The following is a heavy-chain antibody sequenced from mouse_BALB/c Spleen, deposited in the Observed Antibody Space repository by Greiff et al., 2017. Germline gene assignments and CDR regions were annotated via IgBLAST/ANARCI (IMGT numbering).Heavy chain of an antibody. J-gene: IGHJ2*01. D-gene: IGHD1-1*01. CDR3: ARGDYYGSSSLDY. CDR1: GYTFSSYW. CDR2: ILPGSGST. V-gene: IGHV1-9*01. Sequence: QVQLQQSGAELMKPGASVKISCKATGYTFSSYWIEWVKQRPGHGLEWIGEILPGSGSTNYNEKFKGKATFTADTSSNTAYMQLSSLTSEDSAVYYCARGDYYGSSSLDYWGQGTTLTVSS.